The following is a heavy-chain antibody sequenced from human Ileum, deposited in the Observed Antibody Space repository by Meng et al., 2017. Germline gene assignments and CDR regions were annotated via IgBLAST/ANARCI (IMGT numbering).Heavy chain of an antibody. D-gene: IGHD1-14*01. CDR3: ARESPETFNFDY. Sequence: SVKVSCKASGYTFTRYYIHGVRQAPGQGLEYMGIIRPSGGITSYAQKFQGRVTMTRDTSTSTFYMEVNSLRSEDTAVYYCARESPETFNFDYWGQGTLVTVSS. CDR1: GYTFTRYY. V-gene: IGHV1-46*01. CDR2: IRPSGGIT. J-gene: IGHJ4*02.